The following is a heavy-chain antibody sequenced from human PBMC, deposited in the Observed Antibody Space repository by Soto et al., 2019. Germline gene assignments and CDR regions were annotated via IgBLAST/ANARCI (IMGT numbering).Heavy chain of an antibody. CDR2: IKQDGSEK. D-gene: IGHD6-19*01. Sequence: GGSLRLSCAASGFTFSSYAMHWVRQAPGKGLEWVANIKQDGSEKYYVDSVKGRFTISRDNAKNSLYLQMNSLRAEDTAVYYCASSFSGWYAFDIWGQGTMVTVSS. CDR3: ASSFSGWYAFDI. J-gene: IGHJ3*02. CDR1: GFTFSSYA. V-gene: IGHV3-7*01.